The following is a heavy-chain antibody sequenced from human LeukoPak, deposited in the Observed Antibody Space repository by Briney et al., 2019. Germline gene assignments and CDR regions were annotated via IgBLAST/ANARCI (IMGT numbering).Heavy chain of an antibody. CDR2: IYTSGST. CDR1: GGSISSGSYF. J-gene: IGHJ3*02. CDR3: AGYYDSSGPMGYRI. Sequence: SQTLSLTCTVSGGSISSGSYFWSWIRQPAGKGLEWIGRIYTSGSTKYNPSLKSRVTISVDTSRNQFSLKLSPVTAADTAVYYCAGYYDSSGPMGYRIWGQGTMVTVSS. V-gene: IGHV4-61*02. D-gene: IGHD3-22*01.